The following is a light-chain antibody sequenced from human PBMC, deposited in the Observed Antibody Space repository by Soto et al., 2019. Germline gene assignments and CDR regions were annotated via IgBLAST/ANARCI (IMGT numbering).Light chain of an antibody. CDR3: QQYNKWPPRT. J-gene: IGKJ1*01. V-gene: IGKV3-15*01. CDR2: GAS. CDR1: QSVSSD. Sequence: EIELTQSPATLSLSPGERATLSCRASQSVSSDLAWYQQKPGQAPRLLIYGASTRATGIPARFSGSGSGTEFTLTISSLQSEDFAVYYCQQYNKWPPRTFGQGTKVDIK.